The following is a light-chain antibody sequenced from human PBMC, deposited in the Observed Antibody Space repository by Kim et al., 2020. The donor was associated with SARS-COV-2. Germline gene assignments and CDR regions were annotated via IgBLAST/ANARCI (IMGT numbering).Light chain of an antibody. J-gene: IGLJ2*01. V-gene: IGLV1-40*01. CDR1: SSNIGAGYD. CDR3: QSYDSSLDVV. CDR2: GNS. Sequence: GRRVTISCTGSSSNIGAGYDVHWYQQLPGTAPKLLLYGNSNRPSGVPDRFSGSKSGTSASLAITGLQAEDEADYYCQSYDSSLDVVFGGGTQLTVL.